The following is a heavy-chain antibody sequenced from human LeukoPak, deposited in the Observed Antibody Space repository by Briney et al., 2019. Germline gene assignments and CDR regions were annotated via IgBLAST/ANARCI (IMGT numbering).Heavy chain of an antibody. J-gene: IGHJ5*02. CDR2: INHSGST. CDR3: ASPQAYCSGGSCHNWFAP. Sequence: SETLSLTCAVYGGSFSGYYWSWIRQPPGKGLEWIGEINHSGSTNYNPSLKSRVTISVDTSKNQFSLKLSSVTAADTAVYYCASPQAYCSGGSCHNWFAPCGQGTLVTVS. V-gene: IGHV4-34*01. D-gene: IGHD2-15*01. CDR1: GGSFSGYY.